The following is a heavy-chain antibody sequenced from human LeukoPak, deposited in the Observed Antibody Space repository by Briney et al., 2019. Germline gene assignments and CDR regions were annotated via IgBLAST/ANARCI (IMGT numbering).Heavy chain of an antibody. CDR2: ISSSSSTI. CDR3: ARVYYGDYGLEFDY. J-gene: IGHJ4*02. Sequence: GGSLRLSCAASGFTFSSYSMNWVRQAPGKGLEWVSYISSSSSTIYYADSVKGRFTISRDNAKNSLYLQMNSLSAEDTAVYYCARVYYGDYGLEFDYWGQGTLVTVSS. CDR1: GFTFSSYS. D-gene: IGHD4-17*01. V-gene: IGHV3-48*01.